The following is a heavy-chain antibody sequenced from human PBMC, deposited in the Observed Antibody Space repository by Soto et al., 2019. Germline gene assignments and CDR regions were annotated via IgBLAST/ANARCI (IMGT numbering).Heavy chain of an antibody. D-gene: IGHD3-22*01. CDR1: GYTFTSYG. CDR2: ISAYNGNT. Sequence: ASVKVSCKASGYTFTSYGISWVRQAPGQGLEWMGWISAYNGNTNYAQKLQGRVTMTTDTSTGTAYMELRSLGSDDTAVYYCAREEGSDSYDSSGPNNDYWGQ. V-gene: IGHV1-18*01. J-gene: IGHJ4*02. CDR3: AREEGSDSYDSSGPNNDY.